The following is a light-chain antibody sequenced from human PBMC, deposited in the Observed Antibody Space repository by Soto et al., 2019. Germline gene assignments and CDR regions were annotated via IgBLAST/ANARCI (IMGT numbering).Light chain of an antibody. CDR3: SSYAVTNIFV. CDR1: SSDVGGYNY. Sequence: QSVLTQPPSASWSPGQSVTISCTVTSSDVGGYNYVSWYQQHPGKSPKVIIYEDSKRPSGVPDRFSGSKSGSTASLTVSGLQAEDEADYYCSSYAVTNIFVFGTGAKGTVL. CDR2: EDS. J-gene: IGLJ1*01. V-gene: IGLV2-8*01.